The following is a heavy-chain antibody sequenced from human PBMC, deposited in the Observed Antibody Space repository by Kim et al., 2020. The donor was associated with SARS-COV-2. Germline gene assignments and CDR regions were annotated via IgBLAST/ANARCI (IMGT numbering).Heavy chain of an antibody. J-gene: IGHJ4*02. D-gene: IGHD6-19*01. V-gene: IGHV4-34*01. CDR3: ARFQVAVAGNRSLRDY. CDR1: GGSFSGYY. Sequence: SETLSLTCAVYGGSFSGYYWSWIRQPPGKGLEWIGEINHSGSTNYNPSLKSRVTISVDTSKNQFSLKLSSVTAADTAVYYCARFQVAVAGNRSLRDYWGQGTLVTVSS. CDR2: INHSGST.